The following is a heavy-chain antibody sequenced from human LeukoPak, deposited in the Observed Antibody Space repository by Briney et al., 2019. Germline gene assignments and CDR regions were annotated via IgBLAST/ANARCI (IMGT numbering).Heavy chain of an antibody. J-gene: IGHJ4*02. CDR2: IYHSGST. CDR3: ARGRKPTPRYYYDSSGYYLDY. V-gene: IGHV4-38-2*02. CDR1: GYSISSGYY. D-gene: IGHD3-22*01. Sequence: TPSETLSLTCTVSGYSISSGYYWGWIRQPPGKGLEWIGSIYHSGSTYYNPSLKSRVTISVDTSKNQFSLKLSSVTAADTAVYYCARGRKPTPRYYYDSSGYYLDYWGQGTLVTVSS.